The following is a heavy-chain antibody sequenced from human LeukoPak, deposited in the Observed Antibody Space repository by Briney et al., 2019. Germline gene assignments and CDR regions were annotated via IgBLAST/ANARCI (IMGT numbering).Heavy chain of an antibody. J-gene: IGHJ4*02. CDR2: INHSGST. CDR3: ARDNGDLDY. Sequence: SETLSLTCAVYGGSFSGYYWSWIRQPPGKGLEWIGEINHSGSTNYNPSLKSRVTISVDTSKNQFSLKLSSVTAADTAVYYCARDNGDLDYWGQGTLVTVSS. D-gene: IGHD4-17*01. V-gene: IGHV4-34*01. CDR1: GGSFSGYY.